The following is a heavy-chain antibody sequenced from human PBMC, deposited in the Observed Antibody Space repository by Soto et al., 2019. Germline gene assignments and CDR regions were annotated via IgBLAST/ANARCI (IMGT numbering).Heavy chain of an antibody. CDR2: IYYSGST. CDR3: ARRGEAVAGSFDY. Sequence: XTLSLPCTVSGGSVSSSSYYWGWIRQPPGKGLEWIGSIYYSGSTYYNPSLKSRVTISVDTSKNQFSLKLSSVTAADTDVYYCARRGEAVAGSFDYWGQGTLVTVSS. V-gene: IGHV4-39*01. CDR1: GGSVSSSSYY. J-gene: IGHJ4*02. D-gene: IGHD6-19*01.